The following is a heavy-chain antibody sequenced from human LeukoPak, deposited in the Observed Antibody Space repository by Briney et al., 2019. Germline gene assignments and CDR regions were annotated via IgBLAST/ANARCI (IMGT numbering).Heavy chain of an antibody. D-gene: IGHD3-22*01. J-gene: IGHJ3*02. Sequence: GRSLRLSCAASGFTFSSYAMHWVRQAPGKGLEWVAVISYDGSNKYYADSVKGRFTISRDNSKNTLYLQMNSLRAEDTAVYYCARGYYDSSGFLDAFDIWGQGTMVTVSS. V-gene: IGHV3-30-3*01. CDR2: ISYDGSNK. CDR3: ARGYYDSSGFLDAFDI. CDR1: GFTFSSYA.